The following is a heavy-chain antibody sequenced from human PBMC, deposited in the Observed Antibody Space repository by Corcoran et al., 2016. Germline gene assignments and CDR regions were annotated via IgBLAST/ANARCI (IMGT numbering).Heavy chain of an antibody. J-gene: IGHJ4*02. CDR1: GGSISSYY. CDR2: IYYSGST. D-gene: IGHD5-18*01. CDR3: ARGQLWFDY. Sequence: QVQLQESGPGLVKPSETLSLTCNVSGGSISSYYWSWIRQPPGKGLEWIGYIYYSGSTKYNPSLKSRVTISVDTSKNQLSLKLSSVTGADTAVYYCARGQLWFDYWGQGTLVTVSS. V-gene: IGHV4-59*01.